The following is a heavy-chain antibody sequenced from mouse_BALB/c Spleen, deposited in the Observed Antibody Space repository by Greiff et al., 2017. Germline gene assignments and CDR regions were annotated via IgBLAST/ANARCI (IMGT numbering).Heavy chain of an antibody. CDR2: IRLKSNNYAT. V-gene: IGHV6-6*02. CDR3: TTGELRYWYFDV. D-gene: IGHD3-3*01. Sequence: DVMLVESGGGLVQPGGSMKLSCVASGFTFSNYWMNWVRQSPEKGLEWVAEIRLKSNNYATHYAESVKGRFTISRDDSKSSVYLQMNNLRAEDTGIYYCTTGELRYWYFDVWGAGTTVTVSS. J-gene: IGHJ1*01. CDR1: GFTFSNYW.